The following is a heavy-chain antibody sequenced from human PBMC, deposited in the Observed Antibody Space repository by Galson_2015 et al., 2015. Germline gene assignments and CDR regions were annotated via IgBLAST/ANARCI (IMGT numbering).Heavy chain of an antibody. CDR3: ARGVGYDSSGSYPYWYFDL. D-gene: IGHD3-22*01. V-gene: IGHV4-31*02. Sequence: PSLKSRLTISIDTSKNQFSLKLSSVTAADTAVYYCARGVGYDSSGSYPYWYFDLWGRGTLVPVSS. J-gene: IGHJ2*01.